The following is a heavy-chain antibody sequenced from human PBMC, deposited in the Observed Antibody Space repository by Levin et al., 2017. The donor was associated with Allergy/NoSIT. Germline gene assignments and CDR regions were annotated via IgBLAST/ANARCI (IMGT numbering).Heavy chain of an antibody. CDR2: IYYIGST. V-gene: IGHV4-59*01. D-gene: IGHD3-10*01. CDR3: ARGGKYYGSGSFFDY. J-gene: IGHJ4*02. Sequence: PSETLSLTCTVSGGSISSYYWSWIRQPPGKGLEWIGYIYYIGSTNYNPSLKSRVTISVDASKNQFSLKLSSVTAADTAVYYCARGGKYYGSGSFFDYWGQGTLVTVSS. CDR1: GGSISSYY.